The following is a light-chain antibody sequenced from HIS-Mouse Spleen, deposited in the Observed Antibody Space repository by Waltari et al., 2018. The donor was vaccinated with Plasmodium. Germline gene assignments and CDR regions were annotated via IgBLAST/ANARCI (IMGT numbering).Light chain of an antibody. V-gene: IGKV1-5*03. CDR3: QQYNSYSGT. CDR2: KAS. J-gene: IGKJ1*01. CDR1: QSISGW. Sequence: DIQMTQSPSTLSASVGDRVTITCRTSQSISGWLAWYQQKPGNAPKVLIYKASSLESGVPSRFSGSVSGKEFTLTISSLQPDDFATYYCQQYNSYSGTFGQGTKVEIK.